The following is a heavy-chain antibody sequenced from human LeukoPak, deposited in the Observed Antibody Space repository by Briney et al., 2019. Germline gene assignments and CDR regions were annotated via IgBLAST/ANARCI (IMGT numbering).Heavy chain of an antibody. V-gene: IGHV3-23*01. CDR1: GFTFSSYA. Sequence: PGRSLRLSCAASGFTFSSYAMSWVRQAPGKGLEWVSAISGSGGSTYYADSVKGRFTISRDNSKTTLYLQMNSLRAEDTAVYYCAKEDRSSGSRGDYFDYWGQGTLVTVSS. CDR3: AKEDRSSGSRGDYFDY. CDR2: ISGSGGST. J-gene: IGHJ4*02. D-gene: IGHD1-26*01.